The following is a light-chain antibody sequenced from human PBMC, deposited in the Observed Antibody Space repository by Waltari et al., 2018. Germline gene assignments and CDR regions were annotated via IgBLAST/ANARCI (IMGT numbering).Light chain of an antibody. Sequence: QSALTQAASVSGSLGQSITISGTGTTNDVEAYDLVSWYQQHPGKAPRLIIYAVTERPSGVSNRFSGSKSGNTASLTISGLQAEDEADYHCCSYAGGRTYVVFGGGTKLTVL. J-gene: IGLJ2*01. CDR3: CSYAGGRTYVV. CDR1: TNDVEAYDL. V-gene: IGLV2-23*02. CDR2: AVT.